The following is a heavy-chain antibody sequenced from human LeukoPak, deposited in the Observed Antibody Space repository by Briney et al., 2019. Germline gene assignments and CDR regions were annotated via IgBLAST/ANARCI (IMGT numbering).Heavy chain of an antibody. D-gene: IGHD3-16*01. CDR1: GFIFSSYW. J-gene: IGHJ4*02. Sequence: GGSLRLSCAASGFIFSSYWMSWVRQAPGKGLEWVSYISSFSGTINYADSVKGRFTISRDNAKNSLYLQMNSLRAEDTAVYYCARDQGGVGYWGQGTLVTVSS. CDR3: ARDQGGVGY. V-gene: IGHV3-48*01. CDR2: ISSFSGTI.